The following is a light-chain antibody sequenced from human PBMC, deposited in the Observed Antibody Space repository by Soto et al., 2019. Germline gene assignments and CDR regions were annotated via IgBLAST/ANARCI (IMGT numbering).Light chain of an antibody. CDR3: QQYGSSPRT. Sequence: LTQSPGTRSLAPGERATLSCRASQSVGSNSLAWYQQKPGQAPRLLIYGSSTRATGIPDRFSGSGSGTDFTLTVSRLEPEDFAVYYCQQYGSSPRTFGQGTKVDIK. CDR2: GSS. V-gene: IGKV3-20*01. J-gene: IGKJ1*01. CDR1: QSVGSNS.